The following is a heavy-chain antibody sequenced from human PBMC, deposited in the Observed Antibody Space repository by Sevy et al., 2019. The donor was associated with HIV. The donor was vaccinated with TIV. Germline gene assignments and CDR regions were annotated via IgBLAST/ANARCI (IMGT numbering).Heavy chain of an antibody. D-gene: IGHD6-13*01. CDR1: GYTFTSYG. J-gene: IGHJ4*02. CDR3: ARAEYSSSWYAVYYFDY. CDR2: TSAYNGNT. Sequence: ASVKVSCKASGYTFTSYGISWVRQAPGQGLEWMGWTSAYNGNTNYAQKLQGRVTMTTDTSTSTAYMELRSLRSDDTAVYYCARAEYSSSWYAVYYFDYWGQGTLVTVSS. V-gene: IGHV1-18*01.